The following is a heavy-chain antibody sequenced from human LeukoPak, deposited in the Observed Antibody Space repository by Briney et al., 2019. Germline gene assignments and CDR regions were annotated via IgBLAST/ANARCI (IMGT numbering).Heavy chain of an antibody. D-gene: IGHD3-10*01. J-gene: IGHJ4*02. CDR2: VSYSGST. CDR1: GGSISSHY. Sequence: PSETLSLTCTVSGGSISSHYWSWIRQPPGKGLEWIGYVSYSGSTNYNPSLKSRVTISVDTSKNQFSLNLTSVTAADTAVYYCARLHGSGVYFDYWGQGTLVTVSS. CDR3: ARLHGSGVYFDY. V-gene: IGHV4-59*11.